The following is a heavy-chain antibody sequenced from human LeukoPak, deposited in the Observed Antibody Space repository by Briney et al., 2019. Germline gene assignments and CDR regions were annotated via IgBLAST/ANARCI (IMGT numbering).Heavy chain of an antibody. J-gene: IGHJ4*02. CDR1: GFTFSSYA. CDR2: ISGSGGST. D-gene: IGHD3-22*01. Sequence: QSGGSLRLSCAASGFTFSSYAMSWVRQAPGKGLEWVPAISGSGGSTYYADSVKGRLTISRDNSKNTLYLQMNSLRAEDTAVYYCAKDQDYYDSGAFDYWGQGTLVTVSS. V-gene: IGHV3-23*01. CDR3: AKDQDYYDSGAFDY.